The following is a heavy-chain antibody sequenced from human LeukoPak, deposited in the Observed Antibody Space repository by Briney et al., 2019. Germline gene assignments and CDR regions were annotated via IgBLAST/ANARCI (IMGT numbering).Heavy chain of an antibody. CDR1: GGSISSGSYY. Sequence: PSQTLSLTCTVSGGSISSGSYYWSWIRQPAGKGLEWIGRIYTSGSTNYNPSLKSRVTISVDTSKNQFSLKLSSVTAADTAVYYCARDHDSSGYLRGKVAFDIWGQGTMVTVSS. CDR3: ARDHDSSGYLRGKVAFDI. D-gene: IGHD3-22*01. V-gene: IGHV4-61*02. J-gene: IGHJ3*02. CDR2: IYTSGST.